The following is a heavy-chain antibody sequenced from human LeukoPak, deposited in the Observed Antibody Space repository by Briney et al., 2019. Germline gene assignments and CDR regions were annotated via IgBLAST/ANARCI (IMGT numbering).Heavy chain of an antibody. Sequence: PGGSLRLSCAASGFTVSSYGMHWVRQAPGKGLEWVAVISYDGSNKYYADSVKGRFTISRDNSKNTLYLQMNSLRAEDTAVYYCAKGGYYWGQGTLVTVSS. D-gene: IGHD6-25*01. CDR1: GFTVSSYG. CDR2: ISYDGSNK. J-gene: IGHJ4*02. V-gene: IGHV3-30*18. CDR3: AKGGYY.